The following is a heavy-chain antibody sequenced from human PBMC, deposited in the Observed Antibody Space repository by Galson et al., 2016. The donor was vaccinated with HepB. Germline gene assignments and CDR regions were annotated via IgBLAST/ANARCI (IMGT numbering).Heavy chain of an antibody. J-gene: IGHJ5*01. D-gene: IGHD3-10*01. CDR2: MNPDSGNT. CDR3: ASSGFALSSWFDS. CDR1: GYIFTNYD. V-gene: IGHV1-8*01. Sequence: SVKVSCKASGYIFTNYDINWVRQAPGQGLEWMGWMNPDSGNTGYAQNFQGRVTMTRSTSANTANTVLSSLSSDDTALYYCASSGFALSSWFDSWGQGTLVSVS.